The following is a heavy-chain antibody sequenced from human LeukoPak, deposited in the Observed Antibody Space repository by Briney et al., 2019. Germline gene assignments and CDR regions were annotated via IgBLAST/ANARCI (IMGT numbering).Heavy chain of an antibody. V-gene: IGHV5-51*01. J-gene: IGHJ4*02. D-gene: IGHD2-2*01. CDR2: IYPGDSDT. CDR3: ASRIPYCSSTSCYSIGY. CDR1: GYSFTSYW. Sequence: GESLKISCKGSGYSFTSYWIGWVLQMPGKGLEWMGIIYPGDSDTRYSPSFQGQVTISADKSISTAYLQWSSLKASDTAMYYCASRIPYCSSTSCYSIGYWGQGTLVTVSS.